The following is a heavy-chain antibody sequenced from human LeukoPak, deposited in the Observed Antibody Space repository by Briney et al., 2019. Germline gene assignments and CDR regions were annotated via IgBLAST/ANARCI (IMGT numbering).Heavy chain of an antibody. V-gene: IGHV3-11*01. D-gene: IGHD3-10*01. J-gene: IGHJ4*02. CDR2: ISPNDVNR. Sequence: GGSLRLSCVGSGFNFSDYYMSWIRQAPGKGLEWISYISPNDVNRYYVDDVKGRFTVSRDNAKNSLFLQMKSLRVEDTAVYYCAGSGSPGDYWGQGTLVTVSS. CDR3: AGSGSPGDY. CDR1: GFNFSDYY.